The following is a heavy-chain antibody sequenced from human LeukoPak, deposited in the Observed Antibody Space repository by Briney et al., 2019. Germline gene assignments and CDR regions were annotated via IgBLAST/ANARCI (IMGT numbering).Heavy chain of an antibody. Sequence: GGSLRLSCAASRFTFSNYWMAWVRQAPGKGLEWVANIKDDGSETYYVASVKGRFTISRDNAKDSLYLQMNSLRAEDTAVYYCARETVGAFYYYYYGMDVWGQGTTVTVSS. D-gene: IGHD1-26*01. CDR3: ARETVGAFYYYYYGMDV. CDR1: RFTFSNYW. CDR2: IKDDGSET. V-gene: IGHV3-7*01. J-gene: IGHJ6*02.